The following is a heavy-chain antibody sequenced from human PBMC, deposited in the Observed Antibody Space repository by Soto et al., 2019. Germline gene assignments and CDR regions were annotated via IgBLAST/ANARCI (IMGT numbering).Heavy chain of an antibody. CDR3: GKVLVGATGHTDSDS. CDR1: GGSIYRSGYY. D-gene: IGHD2-15*01. Sequence: PSETLSLTCTVSGGSIYRSGYYWSWIRQPPGRGLEWIGNIDYNGVTYSNPSLKIRVTISRDASSNQFSLGLNSVTAADTALYYCGKVLVGATGHTDSDSWGQGTRGT. CDR2: IDYNGVT. V-gene: IGHV4-39*01. J-gene: IGHJ4*02.